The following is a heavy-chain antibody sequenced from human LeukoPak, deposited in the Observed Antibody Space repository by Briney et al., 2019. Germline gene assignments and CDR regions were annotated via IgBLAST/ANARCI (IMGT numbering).Heavy chain of an antibody. CDR3: AREGQVAYDY. Sequence: ASVKVSCKASGYTFTHYAMNWVRQVPGQGLEWMGWITTNTGNPTCAQGFTGRFVFSLDTSVSTAYLQISSLKAEDTAVYDCAREGQVAYDYWGQGTLVTVSS. V-gene: IGHV7-4-1*02. CDR1: GYTFTHYA. CDR2: ITTNTGNP. J-gene: IGHJ4*02.